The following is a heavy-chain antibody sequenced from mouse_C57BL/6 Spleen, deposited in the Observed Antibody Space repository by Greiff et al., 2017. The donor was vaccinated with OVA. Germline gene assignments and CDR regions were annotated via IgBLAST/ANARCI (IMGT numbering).Heavy chain of an antibody. D-gene: IGHD1-1*01. J-gene: IGHJ2*01. V-gene: IGHV1-76*01. CDR2: IYPGSGNT. CDR1: GYTFTDYY. CDR3: AREGSSSSLDY. Sequence: QVQLKESGAELVRPGASVKLSCKASGYTFTDYYINWVKQRPGQGLEWIARIYPGSGNTYYNEKFKGKATLTAEKSSSTAYMQLSSLTSEDSAVYFCAREGSSSSLDYWGQGTTLTVSS.